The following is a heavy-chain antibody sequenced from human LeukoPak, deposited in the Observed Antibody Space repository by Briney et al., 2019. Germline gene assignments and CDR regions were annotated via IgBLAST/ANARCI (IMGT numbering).Heavy chain of an antibody. D-gene: IGHD3-22*01. CDR3: ARDPTYYYDSSGYCDY. CDR1: GYTFTSYY. V-gene: IGHV1-46*01. Sequence: ASVKVSCKASGYTFTSYYMHWVRQAPGQGLEWMGIINPSGGSTSYAQKFQGRVTMTRDTSTSTVYMELSSLRPEDTAVYYCARDPTYYYDSSGYCDYWGQGTLVTVSS. J-gene: IGHJ4*02. CDR2: INPSGGST.